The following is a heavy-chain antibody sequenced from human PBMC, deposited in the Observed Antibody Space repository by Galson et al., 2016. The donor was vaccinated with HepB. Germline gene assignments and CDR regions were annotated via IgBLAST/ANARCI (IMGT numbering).Heavy chain of an antibody. CDR3: AKVFTTTVSSYLYYAMDV. V-gene: IGHV3-23*01. CDR1: EVTLSNYA. J-gene: IGHJ6*02. Sequence: SLRLSCAASEVTLSNYAMSWVRQAPGKGLEWVSAISGSGGSTYYADSVKARLTISRDNSKNTLYLQMNSLRAEDTALYYCAKVFTTTVSSYLYYAMDVWGQGTTVTVSS. D-gene: IGHD1-1*01. CDR2: ISGSGGST.